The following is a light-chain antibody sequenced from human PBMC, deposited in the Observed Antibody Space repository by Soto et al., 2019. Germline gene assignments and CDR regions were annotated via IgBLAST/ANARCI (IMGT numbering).Light chain of an antibody. V-gene: IGKV3-15*01. Sequence: EIVMTQSPATLSVSPGERATLSCRASQSISSDLAWYQQKPGQPPRLLIYGASTRATGIPARFSGSGSGTEFTLTISSLQSEDFAVYYCQQYHSLPLTFGGGTKVEIK. CDR1: QSISSD. CDR3: QQYHSLPLT. J-gene: IGKJ4*01. CDR2: GAS.